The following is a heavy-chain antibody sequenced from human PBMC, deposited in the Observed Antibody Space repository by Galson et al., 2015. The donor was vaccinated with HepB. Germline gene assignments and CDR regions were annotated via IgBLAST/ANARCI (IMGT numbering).Heavy chain of an antibody. Sequence: LRLSCAASGFTFSSYGMHWVRQAPGKGLEWVAVISYDGSNKYYADSVKGRFTISRDNSKSTLYLQMNSLRAEDTAVYYCAKDRMVRGVDYYYGMDVWGQGTTVTVSS. J-gene: IGHJ6*02. D-gene: IGHD3-10*01. CDR3: AKDRMVRGVDYYYGMDV. CDR1: GFTFSSYG. CDR2: ISYDGSNK. V-gene: IGHV3-30*18.